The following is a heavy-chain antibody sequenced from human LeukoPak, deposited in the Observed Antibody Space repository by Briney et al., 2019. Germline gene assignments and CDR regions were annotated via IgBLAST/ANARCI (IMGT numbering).Heavy chain of an antibody. CDR2: IYYSGST. J-gene: IGHJ4*02. D-gene: IGHD3-3*01. CDR3: ARSLGYYDFWSGYQFDY. Sequence: PSETLSLTCTVSGGSISSYYWSWIRQPPGKGLEWIGYIYYSGSTNYNPSLKSRVTISVDTSKNQFSLKLSSVTAADTAVYYCARSLGYYDFWSGYQFDYWGQGTLVTVSS. CDR1: GGSISSYY. V-gene: IGHV4-59*12.